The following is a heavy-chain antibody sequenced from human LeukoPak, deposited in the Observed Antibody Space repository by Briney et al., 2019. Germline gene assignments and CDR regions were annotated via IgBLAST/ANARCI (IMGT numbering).Heavy chain of an antibody. CDR1: GFTFSSHA. Sequence: GGSLRPSCVVSGFTFSSHAMSWVRQAPGKGLGGVSSITGGGDGPLYADSVKGRFTISRDNSKNTFYLQMDGLRAEDTAVYHCAKDGHIQNYYHHMDVWGEGTTVTVSS. CDR3: AKDGHIQNYYHHMDV. CDR2: ITGGGDGP. D-gene: IGHD2-21*01. J-gene: IGHJ6*03. V-gene: IGHV3-23*01.